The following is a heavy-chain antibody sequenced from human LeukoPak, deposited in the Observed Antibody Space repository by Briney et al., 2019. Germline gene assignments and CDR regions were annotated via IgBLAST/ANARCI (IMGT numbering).Heavy chain of an antibody. CDR2: INPNSGGT. V-gene: IGHV1-2*02. CDR3: ARGRLAMGYYYYGMDV. D-gene: IGHD5-18*01. Sequence: GASVKVSCKASGYTFTGHHMHWVRQAPGQGLEWMGWINPNSGGTNYAQKFQGRVTMTRDTSISTAYMELSRLRSDDTAVYYCARGRLAMGYYYYGMDVWGQGTTVTVSS. J-gene: IGHJ6*02. CDR1: GYTFTGHH.